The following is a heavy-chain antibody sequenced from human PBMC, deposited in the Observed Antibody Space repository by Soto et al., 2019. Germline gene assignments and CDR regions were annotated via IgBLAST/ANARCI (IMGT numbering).Heavy chain of an antibody. V-gene: IGHV1-18*01. CDR2: ISAYNGNT. D-gene: IGHD5-12*01. J-gene: IGHJ5*02. CDR1: GYTFTSYG. Sequence: AASVKVSCKASGYTFTSYGISWVRQAPGQGLEWMGWISAYNGNTNYAQKLQGRVTMTTDTSTSTAYMELRSLRSDDTAVYYCAREGHIVARIFSWFDPWGQGTLVTVSS. CDR3: AREGHIVARIFSWFDP.